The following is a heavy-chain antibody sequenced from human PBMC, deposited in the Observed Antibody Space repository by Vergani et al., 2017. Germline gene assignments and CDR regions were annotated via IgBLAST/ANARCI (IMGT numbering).Heavy chain of an antibody. V-gene: IGHV3-30-3*01. J-gene: IGHJ4*02. CDR2: ISYDGSNK. Sequence: QVQLVESGGGVVQPGRSLRLSCAASGFTFSSYAMHWVRQAPGKGLEWVAVISYDGSNKYYADSVKGRFTISRDNAKNTVYLQMNSLSVEDTALYYCARSYDYWGRGTLVTVSS. CDR3: ARSYDY. CDR1: GFTFSSYA.